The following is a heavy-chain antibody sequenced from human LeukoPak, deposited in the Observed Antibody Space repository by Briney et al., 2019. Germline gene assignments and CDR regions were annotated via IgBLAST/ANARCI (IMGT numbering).Heavy chain of an antibody. Sequence: GGSPRLSCAASGFTVSSNYMSWVRQAPGKGLEWVSVIYTGGSTYYADSVKGRFTISRDNSKNTLYLQMNSLRAEDTAVYYCARGEPRGHDAFDIWGQGTMVTVSS. D-gene: IGHD1-14*01. J-gene: IGHJ3*02. CDR3: ARGEPRGHDAFDI. CDR1: GFTVSSNY. CDR2: IYTGGST. V-gene: IGHV3-53*01.